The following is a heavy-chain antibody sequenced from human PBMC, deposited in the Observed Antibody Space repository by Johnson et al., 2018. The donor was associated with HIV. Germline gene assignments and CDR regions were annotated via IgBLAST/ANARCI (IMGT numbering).Heavy chain of an antibody. Sequence: VQLVESGGGLIQPGGSLRLSCAASEFTVSSNYMSWVRQAPGKGLEWVSVIYSGGRTFYANSVKGRFTISRDSSKNTLYLQMGSLRAEDMAVYYCARGGISWFYDAFDIWGQGTMVTVSS. J-gene: IGHJ3*02. CDR1: EFTVSSNY. V-gene: IGHV3-66*03. D-gene: IGHD6-13*01. CDR3: ARGGISWFYDAFDI. CDR2: IYSGGRT.